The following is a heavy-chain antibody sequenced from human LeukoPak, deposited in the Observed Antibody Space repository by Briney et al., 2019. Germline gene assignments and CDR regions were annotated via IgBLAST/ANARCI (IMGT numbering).Heavy chain of an antibody. CDR2: ISGSGGVT. Sequence: GGSLRLSCAASGFTFSSYPMNWVRQAPGKGLEWVSVISGSGGVTFYGDSVQGRFTISRGNSRDTLYLQMTNLRAEDTAVYYCGKYLQTAVGANDYWGQGTLVTVSS. D-gene: IGHD1-26*01. CDR1: GFTFSSYP. J-gene: IGHJ4*02. CDR3: GKYLQTAVGANDY. V-gene: IGHV3-23*01.